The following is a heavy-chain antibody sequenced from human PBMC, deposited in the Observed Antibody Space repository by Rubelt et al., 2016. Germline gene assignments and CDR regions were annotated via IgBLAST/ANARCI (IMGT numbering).Heavy chain of an antibody. J-gene: IGHJ4*02. Sequence: GLEWMGRINPNSGGTNYAQKFQGRVTMTRDTSISTAYMELSRLRSDDTAVYYCARQSNYYGTGFDYWGQGTLVTVSS. CDR2: INPNSGGT. D-gene: IGHD3-10*01. CDR3: ARQSNYYGTGFDY. V-gene: IGHV1-2*06.